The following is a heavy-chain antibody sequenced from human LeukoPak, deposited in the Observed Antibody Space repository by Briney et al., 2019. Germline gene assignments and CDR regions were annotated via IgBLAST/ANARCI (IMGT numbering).Heavy chain of an antibody. Sequence: GASVKVSCKASGYTFTSYGISWVRQAPGQGLEWMGWISAYNGNTNYAQKLQGRVTMTTDTSTSTAYMELRSLRSVDTAVYYCARCDILTASPYYYYYYGMDVWGQGTTVTVSS. CDR2: ISAYNGNT. J-gene: IGHJ6*02. CDR1: GYTFTSYG. CDR3: ARCDILTASPYYYYYYGMDV. D-gene: IGHD3-9*01. V-gene: IGHV1-18*01.